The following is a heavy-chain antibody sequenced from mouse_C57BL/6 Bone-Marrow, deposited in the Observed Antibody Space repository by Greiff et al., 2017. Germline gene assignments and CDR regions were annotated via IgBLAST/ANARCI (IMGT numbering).Heavy chain of an antibody. CDR2: IDPSDSYT. CDR3: ARTLLAWFAY. J-gene: IGHJ3*01. CDR1: GYTFTSYW. V-gene: IGHV1-69*01. Sequence: VQLQQPGAELVMPGASVKLSCKASGYTFTSYWMHWVKQRPGQGLEWIGEIDPSDSYTNYNQKFKGKSTLTVDKSSSTAYMQLSSLTSEDSAVYYGARTLLAWFAYWGQGTLVTVSA.